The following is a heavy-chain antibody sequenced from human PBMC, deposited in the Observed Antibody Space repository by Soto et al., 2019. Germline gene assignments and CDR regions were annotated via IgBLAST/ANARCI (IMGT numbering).Heavy chain of an antibody. CDR1: GYTFTSYY. Sequence: ASVKVSCKASGYTFTSYYIHWVRQAPGQGLEWMGIINPSGGSTTYAQKFQGRVTMTRDTSTSTVYMELSSLRSEDTAVYYCARRGACISTSCSLAYCGQGTLVTVSS. CDR3: ARRGACISTSCSLAY. D-gene: IGHD2-2*01. J-gene: IGHJ4*02. CDR2: INPSGGST. V-gene: IGHV1-46*01.